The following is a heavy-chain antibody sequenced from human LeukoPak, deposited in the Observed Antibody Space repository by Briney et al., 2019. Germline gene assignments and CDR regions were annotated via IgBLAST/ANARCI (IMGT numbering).Heavy chain of an antibody. Sequence: ASETLSLTCTVSGGSISSYYWSWIRQPPGKGLEWIGYIYYSGSTNYNPSLKSRVTISVDTSKNQFSLKLSSVTAADTAVYYCARGRMGYYDNPFDYWGQGTLVTVSS. D-gene: IGHD3-22*01. CDR1: GGSISSYY. CDR2: IYYSGST. V-gene: IGHV4-59*01. J-gene: IGHJ4*02. CDR3: ARGRMGYYDNPFDY.